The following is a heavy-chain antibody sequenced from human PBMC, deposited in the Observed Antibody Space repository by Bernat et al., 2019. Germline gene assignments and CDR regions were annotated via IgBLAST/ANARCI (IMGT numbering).Heavy chain of an antibody. CDR3: ARRGNYDSSGNWKRLDS. CDR1: GFTFTNYW. CDR2: IKEDGSKE. Sequence: EVQLVQSGGGLVQPGGSLRLSCAASGFTFTNYWMNWVRQAPGRGLEWLATIKEDGSKENYVDSVKGRFTISRDNAENSLYLQMNSLRAEDTAVYYCARRGNYDSSGNWKRLDSWGQGTLVTVSP. D-gene: IGHD3-22*01. J-gene: IGHJ4*02. V-gene: IGHV3-7*03.